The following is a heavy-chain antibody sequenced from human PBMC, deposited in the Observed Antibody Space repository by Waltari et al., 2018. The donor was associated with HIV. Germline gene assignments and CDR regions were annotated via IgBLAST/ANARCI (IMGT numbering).Heavy chain of an antibody. CDR1: GFSFGSHS. J-gene: IGHJ4*02. Sequence: EVQLMESGGRLVKPGGSLRLSCAASGFSFGSHSMRWVRQAPGKGLEWVASISSGSSFITYSGSVKGRFTISRGNAENSLYLQMNSLRAEDTAVYYCARDMVTFTGAYYFDTWGQGTLVTVSS. D-gene: IGHD5-18*01. V-gene: IGHV3-21*01. CDR3: ARDMVTFTGAYYFDT. CDR2: ISSGSSFI.